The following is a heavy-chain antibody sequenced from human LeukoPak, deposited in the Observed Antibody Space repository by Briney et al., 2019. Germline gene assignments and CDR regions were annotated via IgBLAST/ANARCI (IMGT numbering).Heavy chain of an antibody. CDR3: AREQVWAYGSGGEFDY. D-gene: IGHD3-10*01. Sequence: PSETLSLTCTVSGGSISSSSYYWGWIRQPPGKGLEWIGSIYYSGSTYYAPSLKSRVTISVDTSKNQFSLKLSSVTAADTAVYYCAREQVWAYGSGGEFDYWGQGTLVTVSS. CDR2: IYYSGST. V-gene: IGHV4-39*07. J-gene: IGHJ4*02. CDR1: GGSISSSSYY.